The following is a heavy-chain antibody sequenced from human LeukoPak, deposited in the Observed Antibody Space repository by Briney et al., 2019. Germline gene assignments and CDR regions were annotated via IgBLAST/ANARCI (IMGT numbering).Heavy chain of an antibody. Sequence: SETLSLTCTVSGYSISSGYYWGWIRQPPGKGLEWIGSIYHSGSTNYNPTLKSRVTISVNQSNNQFSLKLSSVTAADTGVYYCARTDGGLFDYWGQGTLVTVSS. V-gene: IGHV4-38-2*02. J-gene: IGHJ4*02. CDR2: IYHSGST. CDR3: ARTDGGLFDY. D-gene: IGHD4-23*01. CDR1: GYSISSGYY.